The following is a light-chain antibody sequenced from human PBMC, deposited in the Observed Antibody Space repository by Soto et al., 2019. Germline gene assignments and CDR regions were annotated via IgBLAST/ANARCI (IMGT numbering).Light chain of an antibody. CDR2: GAS. V-gene: IGKV3-20*01. CDR3: QQDGSSPLT. J-gene: IGKJ4*01. Sequence: EIVLTQSPGTLSLSPGERATLSCRASQSVSSSYVAWYQQKPGQAPRLLIYGASSRATGIPDRFSGSGSGTDFTLTISRLEPADFAVYYCQQDGSSPLTFGGGTKVEIK. CDR1: QSVSSSY.